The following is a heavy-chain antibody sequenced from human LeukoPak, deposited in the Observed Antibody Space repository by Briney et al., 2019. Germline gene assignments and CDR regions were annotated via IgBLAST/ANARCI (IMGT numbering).Heavy chain of an antibody. D-gene: IGHD2-15*01. J-gene: IGHJ4*02. CDR1: SGSISSNNHY. Sequence: SETLSLTCTVSSGSISSNNHYWGWIRQPQGKGLEWIGSIDYSGNTDYSPSLKRRVTISVDTSKKQFYLKINSVTAADTAVYYCVRDRQHCSGGNCYSEDLPDSWGQGTLVTVSS. V-gene: IGHV4-39*07. CDR3: VRDRQHCSGGNCYSEDLPDS. CDR2: IDYSGNT.